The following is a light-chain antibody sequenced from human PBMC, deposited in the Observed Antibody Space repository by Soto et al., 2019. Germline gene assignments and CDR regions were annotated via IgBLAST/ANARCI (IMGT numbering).Light chain of an antibody. V-gene: IGKV3-15*01. CDR1: QPVSSN. J-gene: IGKJ5*01. CDR2: GAS. CDR3: QQGDQWPIT. Sequence: EFVMTQSPANLSLSPGEGATLSCRASQPVSSNLAWYQQKPVQAPRLLFDGASARALGIPARFSGSGSGTEFSFTVTSLQSEDFAVYYCQQGDQWPITFGQGTRLEIK.